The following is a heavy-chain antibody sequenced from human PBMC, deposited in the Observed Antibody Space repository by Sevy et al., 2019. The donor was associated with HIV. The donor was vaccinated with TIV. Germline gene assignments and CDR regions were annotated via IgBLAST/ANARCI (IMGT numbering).Heavy chain of an antibody. J-gene: IGHJ6*02. CDR1: GFTFSSYW. Sequence: GGSLRLSCAASGFTFSSYWMSWVRQAPGKGLEWVANIKQDGSEKYYVDSVKGRFTISRDNAKNSLYLQMNSVRAEDTAVYYCAREDRGIFGDHYYYGMDVWGQGTMVTVSS. D-gene: IGHD3-3*01. CDR2: IKQDGSEK. V-gene: IGHV3-7*03. CDR3: AREDRGIFGDHYYYGMDV.